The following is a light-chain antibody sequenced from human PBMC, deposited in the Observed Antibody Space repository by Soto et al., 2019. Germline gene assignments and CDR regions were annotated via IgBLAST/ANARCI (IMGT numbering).Light chain of an antibody. CDR3: QQYYSYPFT. V-gene: IGKV1-8*01. J-gene: IGKJ3*01. CDR2: DAS. Sequence: AIRMTQSPSPFSASTGDRVTITCRASQGISSYLAWYQQKPGKAPKHLIYDASTLQSGVPSRFRGSGSGTDFTRTISCLQSEDFTTYYCQQYYSYPFTFGPGTKVDIK. CDR1: QGISSY.